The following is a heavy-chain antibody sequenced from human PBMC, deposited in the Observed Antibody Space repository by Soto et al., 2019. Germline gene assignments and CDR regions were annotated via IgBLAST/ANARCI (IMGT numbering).Heavy chain of an antibody. D-gene: IGHD3-3*01. J-gene: IGHJ3*02. CDR3: ARLVPSEITIFGVVIYDAFDI. CDR1: GFTFSSYW. CDR2: INSDGSST. V-gene: IGHV3-74*01. Sequence: GGSLRLSCAASGFTFSSYWMHWVRQAPGKGLVWVSRINSDGSSTSYADSVKGRFTISRDNAKNTLYLQMNSLRAEDTAVYYCARLVPSEITIFGVVIYDAFDIWGQGTMVTVSS.